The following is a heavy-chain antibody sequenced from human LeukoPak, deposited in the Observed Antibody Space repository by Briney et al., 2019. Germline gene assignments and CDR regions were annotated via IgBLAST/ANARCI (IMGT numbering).Heavy chain of an antibody. Sequence: GGSLRLSCAASGFTFSSYAVSWVRQAPGKGLEWVSAISGSGGSTYYADSVKGRFTIPRDNSKNTLYLQMNSLRAEDTAVYYCARRSVILTYYYDSSGLSYFDYWGQGTLVTVSS. CDR3: ARRSVILTYYYDSSGLSYFDY. V-gene: IGHV3-23*01. J-gene: IGHJ4*02. D-gene: IGHD3-22*01. CDR2: ISGSGGST. CDR1: GFTFSSYA.